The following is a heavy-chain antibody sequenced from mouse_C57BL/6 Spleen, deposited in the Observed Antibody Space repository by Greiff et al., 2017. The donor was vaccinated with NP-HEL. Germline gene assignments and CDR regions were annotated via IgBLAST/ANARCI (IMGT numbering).Heavy chain of an antibody. D-gene: IGHD1-1*01. Sequence: VQLQQSGAELVMPGASVKLSCKASGYTFTSYWMHWVKQRPGQGLEWIGEIDPSDSYTNYNQKFKGKSTLTVDKSSSTAYMQLSSLTSEDSAVYYCARVTTVVATPYFDYWGQGTTLTVSS. CDR3: ARVTTVVATPYFDY. CDR2: IDPSDSYT. V-gene: IGHV1-69*01. CDR1: GYTFTSYW. J-gene: IGHJ2*01.